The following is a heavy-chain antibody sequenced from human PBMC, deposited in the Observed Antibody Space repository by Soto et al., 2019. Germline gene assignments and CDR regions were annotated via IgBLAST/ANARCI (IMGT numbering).Heavy chain of an antibody. J-gene: IGHJ4*02. CDR1: GGSISSYY. CDR3: ARVKRVQAQVWSGYSQPAGYYFDY. V-gene: IGHV4-59*08. Sequence: QVQLQESGPGLVKPSETLSLTCTVSGGSISSYYWSWIRQPPGKGLEWVGYIYYSGSTNYNPSLKSRVTIPVDTSKNQFSLMLGSVTAADTAVYYCARVKRVQAQVWSGYSQPAGYYFDYWGQGTLVTVSS. CDR2: IYYSGST. D-gene: IGHD3-3*01.